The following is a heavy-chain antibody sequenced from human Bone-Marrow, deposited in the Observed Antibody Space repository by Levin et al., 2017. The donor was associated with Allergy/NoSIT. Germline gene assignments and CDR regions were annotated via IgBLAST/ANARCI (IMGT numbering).Heavy chain of an antibody. CDR3: AREDLGGVFDY. CDR1: GFRFSDYY. J-gene: IGHJ4*02. CDR2: IRNKANSYLT. Sequence: GGSLRLSCAASGFRFSDYYMDWVRQAPGKGLEWVGRIRNKANSYLTHYAASVRGRFTISRDSTKNSLYLQMDSLKTEDTAVYYCAREDLGGVFDYWGQGSLVTVSS. V-gene: IGHV3-72*01. D-gene: IGHD3-16*01.